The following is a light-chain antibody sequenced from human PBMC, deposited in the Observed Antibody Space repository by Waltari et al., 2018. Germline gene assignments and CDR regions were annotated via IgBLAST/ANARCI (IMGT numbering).Light chain of an antibody. Sequence: QSALTQPRSVSGSPGQSVTLSCPGTNSDVGAYNYVTWYPQRPGKAPKLVIYDVDKRPSGVPDRFSGSKAGNTASLTISGLQTDDEADYYCCSYAGRYTSVFGGGTKVTVL. CDR2: DVD. V-gene: IGLV2-11*01. CDR1: NSDVGAYNY. J-gene: IGLJ2*01. CDR3: CSYAGRYTSV.